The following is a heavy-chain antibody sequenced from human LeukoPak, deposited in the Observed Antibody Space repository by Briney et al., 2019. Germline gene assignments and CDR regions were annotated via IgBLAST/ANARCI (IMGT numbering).Heavy chain of an antibody. V-gene: IGHV3-48*03. CDR2: ISSSGSTI. CDR3: ATATQYSGHDLGVYYFDY. Sequence: GGSLRLSCAASGLTFSSYEMNWVRQAPGKGLEWVSYISSSGSTIYYADSVKGRFTISRDNAKNSLYLQMNSLRAEDTAVYYCATATQYSGHDLGVYYFDYWGQGTLVTVSS. D-gene: IGHD5-12*01. CDR1: GLTFSSYE. J-gene: IGHJ4*02.